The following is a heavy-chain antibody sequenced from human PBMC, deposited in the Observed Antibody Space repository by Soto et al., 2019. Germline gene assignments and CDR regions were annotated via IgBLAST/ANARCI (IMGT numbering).Heavy chain of an antibody. Sequence: EVQLVESGGGLVQPGRSLRLSCAASGFTFDDYAMQWVRQAPGKGLEWVSGISWNSGSVGYADSVKGRFTISRANAKNSLYLQMNSLRAEDTALYYCAKDDIVVVPAAANYYFYYMDVWGKGTTVTVSS. V-gene: IGHV3-9*01. CDR3: AKDDIVVVPAAANYYFYYMDV. J-gene: IGHJ6*03. CDR1: GFTFDDYA. CDR2: ISWNSGSV. D-gene: IGHD2-2*01.